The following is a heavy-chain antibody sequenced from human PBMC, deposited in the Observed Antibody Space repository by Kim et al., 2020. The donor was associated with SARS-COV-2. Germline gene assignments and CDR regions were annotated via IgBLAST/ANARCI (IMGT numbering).Heavy chain of an antibody. J-gene: IGHJ2*01. D-gene: IGHD1-26*01. Sequence: GGSLRLSCAASGFTFSSYSMNWVRQAPGKGLEWVSSISSSSSYIYYADSVKGRFIISRDNAKNSLYLQMNSLRAEDTAVYYCAGYSDTKKVGATSSYWYFDLWGRGTLVTVSS. CDR2: ISSSSSYI. CDR1: GFTFSSYS. V-gene: IGHV3-21*01. CDR3: AGYSDTKKVGATSSYWYFDL.